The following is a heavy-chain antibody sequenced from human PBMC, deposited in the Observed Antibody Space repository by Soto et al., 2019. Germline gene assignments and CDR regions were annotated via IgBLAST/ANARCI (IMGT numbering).Heavy chain of an antibody. CDR1: GFTFSSYS. Sequence: EVQLVESGGGLVKPGGSLRLSCAASGFTFSSYSMNWVRQAPGKGLEWVSSISSSSSYIYYADSVKGRFTISRDNAKNSRYLQMNSLRAEDTAVYYCARPGGLVIGDWFDPWGQGTLVTVSS. V-gene: IGHV3-21*01. CDR3: ARPGGLVIGDWFDP. J-gene: IGHJ5*02. D-gene: IGHD3-9*01. CDR2: ISSSSSYI.